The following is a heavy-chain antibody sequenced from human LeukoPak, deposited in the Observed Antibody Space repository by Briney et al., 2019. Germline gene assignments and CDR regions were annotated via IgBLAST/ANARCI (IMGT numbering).Heavy chain of an antibody. D-gene: IGHD6-6*01. CDR1: GGTFSSYA. J-gene: IGHJ3*02. V-gene: IGHV1-69*05. Sequence: ASVKVSCKASGGTFSSYAISWVRQAPGQGLEWMGGIIPIFGTANYAQKFQGRVTITTDESTSTAYMELSSLRSEDTAVYYCASFTRRYSSSPSHAFDIWGQGTMVTVSS. CDR2: IIPIFGTA. CDR3: ASFTRRYSSSPSHAFDI.